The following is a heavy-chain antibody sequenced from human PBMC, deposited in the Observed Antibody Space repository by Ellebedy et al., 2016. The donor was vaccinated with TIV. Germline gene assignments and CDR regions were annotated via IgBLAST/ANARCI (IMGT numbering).Heavy chain of an antibody. CDR3: ARDDDPNSGYDPYYYFDL. CDR1: GFAFSGAFSGYC. CDR2: IGASQNDM. J-gene: IGHJ2*01. V-gene: IGHV3-21*01. Sequence: PGGSLRLSCEASGFAFSGAFSGYCMHWVRQAPGKGLAWVSSIGASQNDMYYTDSLKGRFTISRDTAKNTLYLQMNSLRAEATAVYYCARDDDPNSGYDPYYYFDLWGRGTLVTVSS. D-gene: IGHD5-12*01.